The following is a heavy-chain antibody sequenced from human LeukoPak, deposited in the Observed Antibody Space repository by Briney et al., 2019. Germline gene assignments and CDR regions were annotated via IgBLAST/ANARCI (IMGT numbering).Heavy chain of an antibody. CDR3: ARVGYYDSSGYYWNDAFDI. CDR2: ISAYNGNT. Sequence: ASVKVSCKASGYTFTSYGISWVRQAPGQGLEWMGWISAYNGNTNYAQKLQGRVTMTTDTSTSTAYMELRSLRSDDTAVYYCARVGYYDSSGYYWNDAFDIWGQGTMVTVSS. J-gene: IGHJ3*02. CDR1: GYTFTSYG. V-gene: IGHV1-18*01. D-gene: IGHD3-22*01.